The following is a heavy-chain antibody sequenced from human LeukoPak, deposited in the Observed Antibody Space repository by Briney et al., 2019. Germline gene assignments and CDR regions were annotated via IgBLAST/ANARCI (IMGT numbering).Heavy chain of an antibody. Sequence: SETLSLTCAVYGGSSSGYYWSWIRQPPGKGLEWIGEINHSGSTNYNPSLKSRVTISVDTSKNQFSLKLSSVTAADTAVYYCARKAYGDWDYWGQGTLVTVSS. D-gene: IGHD4-17*01. CDR1: GGSSSGYY. CDR3: ARKAYGDWDY. J-gene: IGHJ4*02. CDR2: INHSGST. V-gene: IGHV4-34*01.